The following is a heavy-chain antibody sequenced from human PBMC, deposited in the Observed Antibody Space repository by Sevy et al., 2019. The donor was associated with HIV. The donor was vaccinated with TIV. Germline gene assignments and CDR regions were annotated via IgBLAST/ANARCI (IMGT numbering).Heavy chain of an antibody. CDR1: GFTFSSYW. Sequence: GGSLRLSCAASGFTFSSYWMHWVRQAPGKGLVWVSRINSDGSSTRYADSVKGRFTISRDNAKNTLYLQMNSLRAEDTAVYYCARDRSLYVYDAFGIWGQGTMVTVSS. CDR3: ARDRSLYVYDAFGI. J-gene: IGHJ3*02. V-gene: IGHV3-74*01. CDR2: INSDGSST. D-gene: IGHD2-8*01.